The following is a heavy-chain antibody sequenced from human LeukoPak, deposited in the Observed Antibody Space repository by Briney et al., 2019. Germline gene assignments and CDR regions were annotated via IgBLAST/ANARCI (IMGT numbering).Heavy chain of an antibody. Sequence: SETLSLTCNVSGASIISGRNYWAWIRQSPGKGLEWIGSIYYSGSSYYNPSLQSRVSISVDTSKNHISLKLFSLTAADTALYYCARHMVAGTSRYFDYWGQGTLVTVSS. CDR2: IYYSGSS. V-gene: IGHV4-39*01. J-gene: IGHJ4*02. CDR3: ARHMVAGTSRYFDY. D-gene: IGHD6-19*01. CDR1: GASIISGRNY.